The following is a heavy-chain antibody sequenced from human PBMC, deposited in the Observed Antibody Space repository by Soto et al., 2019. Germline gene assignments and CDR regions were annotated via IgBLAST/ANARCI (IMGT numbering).Heavy chain of an antibody. CDR1: GFTFSSHA. Sequence: QVQLVESGGGVVQPGRSLRLSCAASGFTFSSHAMNWVRQAPGKGLEWVALIWNAGNNKYYADAGSVKGRFTISRDNSRNTLYLEINNARADDTAVYYCMRGPEYSNFGYFDSWGQGILVTVSS. D-gene: IGHD4-4*01. CDR2: IWNAGNNK. CDR3: MRGPEYSNFGYFDS. V-gene: IGHV3-33*01. J-gene: IGHJ4*02.